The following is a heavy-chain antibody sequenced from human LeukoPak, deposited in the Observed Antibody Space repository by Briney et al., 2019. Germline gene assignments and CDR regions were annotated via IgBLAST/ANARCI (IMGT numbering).Heavy chain of an antibody. D-gene: IGHD1-26*01. CDR1: GGSISSYY. J-gene: IGHJ4*02. CDR2: IYYSGST. CDR3: ARSLGATTAPYHFDY. Sequence: SETLSLTCTVSGGSISSYYWSWIRQPPGKGLEWIGYIYYSGSTNYNPSLKSRVTISVDTSKNQFSLKLSSVTAADTAVYYCARSLGATTAPYHFDYWGQGTLVTVSS. V-gene: IGHV4-59*01.